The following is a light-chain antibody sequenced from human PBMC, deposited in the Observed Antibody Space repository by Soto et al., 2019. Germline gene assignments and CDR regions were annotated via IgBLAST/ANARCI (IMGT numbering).Light chain of an antibody. CDR1: SSDVGGYNY. Sequence: QSALTQPASVSWSPGQSITISCTGTSSDVGGYNYVSWYQQHPGKAPKLMIYDVSNRPSGVSNRFSGSKSGNTASLTISGLQAEYEADYYCSSYTSSSTLLYVFGTGTKLTVL. J-gene: IGLJ1*01. CDR2: DVS. CDR3: SSYTSSSTLLYV. V-gene: IGLV2-14*01.